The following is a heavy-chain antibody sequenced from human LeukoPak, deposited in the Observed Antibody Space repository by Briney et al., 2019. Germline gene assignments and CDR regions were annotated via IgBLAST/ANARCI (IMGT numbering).Heavy chain of an antibody. V-gene: IGHV3-20*04. CDR1: GFNFADHG. D-gene: IGHD3-22*01. J-gene: IGHJ4*02. CDR3: ARTFTKYYYDSSGILNY. Sequence: GGSLRLSCAASGFNFADHGMSWVRQAPGKGLEWVSGIDWNGDITGFADSVKGRFTISRDNAKSSLYLQMNSLRAEDTALYYCARTFTKYYYDSSGILNYWGQGTLVTVSS. CDR2: IDWNGDIT.